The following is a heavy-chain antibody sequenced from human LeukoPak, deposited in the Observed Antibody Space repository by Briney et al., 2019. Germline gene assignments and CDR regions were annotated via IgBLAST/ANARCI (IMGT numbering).Heavy chain of an antibody. CDR1: GFTFSSHW. D-gene: IGHD1-14*01. CDR3: ARNRLNIDY. J-gene: IGHJ4*02. Sequence: GGSLRLSCAASGFTFSSHWMSCVRQAPGKGLEWVANIKEDGSEKYYVGSVKGRFTISRDNDKNSLYLQTNSLRAEDTAVYYCARNRLNIDYWGQGTLVTVSS. V-gene: IGHV3-7*01. CDR2: IKEDGSEK.